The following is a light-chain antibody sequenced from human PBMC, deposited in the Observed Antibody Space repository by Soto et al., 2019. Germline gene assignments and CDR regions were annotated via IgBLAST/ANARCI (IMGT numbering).Light chain of an antibody. J-gene: IGKJ5*01. CDR1: QSVSSY. V-gene: IGKV3D-15*01. Sequence: EIVLTQSPVTLSLSPGERATLSCRASQSVSSYLAWYQQKPGQAPRLLIYDASNRATGIPARFSGSGSGTEFTLSISSLQSEHLGVYYCQQYNNWPPITFGQGTRLEIK. CDR3: QQYNNWPPIT. CDR2: DAS.